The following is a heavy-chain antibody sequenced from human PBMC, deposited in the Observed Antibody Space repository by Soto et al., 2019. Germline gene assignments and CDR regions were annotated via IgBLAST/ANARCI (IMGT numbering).Heavy chain of an antibody. J-gene: IGHJ5*02. D-gene: IGHD4-17*01. CDR1: GGSISSGGYY. CDR3: ARETQRGEGNNWFDP. V-gene: IGHV4-31*03. Sequence: SETLSLTCTVSGGSISSGGYYWSWIRQHPGKGLEWIGYIYYSGSTYYNPSLKSRVTISVDTSKNQFSLKLSSVIAADTAVYYCARETQRGEGNNWFDPWGQGTLVTVSS. CDR2: IYYSGST.